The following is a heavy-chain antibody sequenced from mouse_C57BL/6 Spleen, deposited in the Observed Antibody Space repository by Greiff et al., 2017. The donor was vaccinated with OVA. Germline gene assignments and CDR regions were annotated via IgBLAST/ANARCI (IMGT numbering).Heavy chain of an antibody. J-gene: IGHJ2*01. CDR2: ISSGSSTI. CDR3: ARIYWDGFDY. D-gene: IGHD4-1*01. Sequence: EVMLVESGGGLVKPGGSLKLSCAASGFTFSDYGMHWFRQAPEKGLEWVAYISSGSSTIYYADTVKGRFTISRDNAKNTLFLQMTSLRSEDTAMYYCARIYWDGFDYWGQGTTLTVSS. V-gene: IGHV5-17*01. CDR1: GFTFSDYG.